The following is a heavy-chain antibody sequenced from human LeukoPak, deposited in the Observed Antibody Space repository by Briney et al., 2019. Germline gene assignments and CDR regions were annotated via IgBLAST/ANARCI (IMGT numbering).Heavy chain of an antibody. V-gene: IGHV4-34*01. Sequence: SETLSLTYAVYGGSCSGYYWSWIRQPPGKGLEWIGEINHSGSTNYNPSLKSRVTISVDTSKNQFSLKLSSVTAADTAVYYCARAYSSSWYWMGYFDYWGQGTLVTVSS. J-gene: IGHJ4*02. CDR1: GGSCSGYY. D-gene: IGHD6-13*01. CDR2: INHSGST. CDR3: ARAYSSSWYWMGYFDY.